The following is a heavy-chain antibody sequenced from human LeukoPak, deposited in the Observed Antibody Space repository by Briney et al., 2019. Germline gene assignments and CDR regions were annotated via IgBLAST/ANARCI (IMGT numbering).Heavy chain of an antibody. J-gene: IGHJ4*02. CDR2: INPNSGGT. CDR3: AREPYCSSTSCSETD. V-gene: IGHV1-2*06. CDR1: GYTFTGYY. D-gene: IGHD2-2*01. Sequence: ASVKVSCKASGYTFTGYYMHWVRQAPGQGLEWMGRINPNSGGTNYAQKFQGRVTKTRDTSISTAYMELSRLRSDDTAVYYCAREPYCSSTSCSETDWGQGTLVTVSS.